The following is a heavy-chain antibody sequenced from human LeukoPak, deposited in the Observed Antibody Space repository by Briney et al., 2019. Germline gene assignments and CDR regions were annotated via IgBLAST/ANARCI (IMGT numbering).Heavy chain of an antibody. V-gene: IGHV3-30*18. D-gene: IGHD2-2*01. J-gene: IGHJ4*02. CDR3: AKVRHAYQYYLDY. Sequence: PGGSLRLSCAASGFTFSSYGMHWVRQAPGKGLEWVAVISYDGSNKYYADSVKGRFTISRDNSKNTLYLQMNSLRAEDTAVYYCAKVRHAYQYYLDYWGQGTLVTVSS. CDR1: GFTFSSYG. CDR2: ISYDGSNK.